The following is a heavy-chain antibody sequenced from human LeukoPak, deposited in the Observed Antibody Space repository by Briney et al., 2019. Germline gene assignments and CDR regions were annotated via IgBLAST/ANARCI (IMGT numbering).Heavy chain of an antibody. D-gene: IGHD6-19*01. CDR2: MNPNSGNT. CDR1: GYTFTSYD. V-gene: IGHV1-8*01. CDR3: ARLASSGWDEFDY. J-gene: IGHJ4*02. Sequence: GASVKVSCKASGYTFTSYDINWVRQATGQGLEWMGWMNPNSGNTGYAQKFQGRVTMTRDTSISTAYMELSSLRSEDTAVYYCARLASSGWDEFDYWGQGTLVTVSS.